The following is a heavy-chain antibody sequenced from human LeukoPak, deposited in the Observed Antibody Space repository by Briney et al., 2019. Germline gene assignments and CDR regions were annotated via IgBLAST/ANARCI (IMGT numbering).Heavy chain of an antibody. Sequence: GGSLRLSCTASGFTFGDYAMSWVRQAPGKGLEWVGFIRSKAYGGTTEYAASVKGRFTISRDDSKSIVYLQMNSLKTEDTAVYYCTRDQIGYCSGGSCPRFDPWGQGTLVTVST. CDR3: TRDQIGYCSGGSCPRFDP. J-gene: IGHJ5*02. CDR2: IRSKAYGGTT. CDR1: GFTFGDYA. V-gene: IGHV3-49*04. D-gene: IGHD2-15*01.